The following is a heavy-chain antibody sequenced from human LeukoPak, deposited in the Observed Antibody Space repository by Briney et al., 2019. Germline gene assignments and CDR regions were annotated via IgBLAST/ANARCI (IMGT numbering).Heavy chain of an antibody. J-gene: IGHJ4*02. D-gene: IGHD3-22*01. CDR1: GFTFSSYS. V-gene: IGHV3-21*01. Sequence: GALRLSCAASGFTFSSYSMNWVRQAPGKGLEWVSSISSSSSYIYYSDSAKGRFTISRDNAKNSLYLQMNSLRAEDTAVYYCAIERRGATMILRNHPNWGQGTLVTVSS. CDR2: ISSSSSYI. CDR3: AIERRGATMILRNHPN.